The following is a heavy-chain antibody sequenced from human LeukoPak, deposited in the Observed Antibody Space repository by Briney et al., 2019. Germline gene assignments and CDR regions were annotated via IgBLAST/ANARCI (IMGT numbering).Heavy chain of an antibody. V-gene: IGHV3-20*04. Sequence: GSLRLSCAASGFTFDDYGMSWVRQAPGKGLEWVSGINWNGGSTGYADSVKGRFTISRDNAKNSLYLQMNSLRAEDTAVYYCARVGRGLSAFDIWGQGTMVTVSS. CDR3: ARVGRGLSAFDI. D-gene: IGHD3-16*02. CDR2: INWNGGST. CDR1: GFTFDDYG. J-gene: IGHJ3*02.